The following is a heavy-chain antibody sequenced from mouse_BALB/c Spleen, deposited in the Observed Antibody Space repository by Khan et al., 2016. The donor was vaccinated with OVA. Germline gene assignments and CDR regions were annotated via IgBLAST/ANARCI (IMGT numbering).Heavy chain of an antibody. Sequence: EVQLQELGPSLVKPSQTLSLTCSVTGDSITSGYWNWIRKFPGNKLEYMGYISYSGNTYYNPSLKSRISITRDTSKNQYYLQLNSVTTEDTVTYYCTRYTMITLYAMDYWGQGTSVTVSS. J-gene: IGHJ4*01. CDR2: ISYSGNT. CDR1: GDSITSGY. V-gene: IGHV3-8*02. D-gene: IGHD2-4*01. CDR3: TRYTMITLYAMDY.